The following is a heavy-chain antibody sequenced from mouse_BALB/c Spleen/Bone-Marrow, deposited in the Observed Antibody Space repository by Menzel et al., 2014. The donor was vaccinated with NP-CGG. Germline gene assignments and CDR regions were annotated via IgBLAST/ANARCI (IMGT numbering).Heavy chain of an antibody. CDR3: ARSGIGYYYGSNSYAMDY. V-gene: IGHV5-17*02. J-gene: IGHJ4*01. CDR1: GFTFXSFG. CDR2: ISSGSSTI. D-gene: IGHD1-1*01. Sequence: EVKVVESGGGLVQPGGSRKLSCAASGFTFXSFGMHWVRQAPEKGLEWVAYISSGSSTIYYADTVKGRFTISRDNPKNTLFLQMTSLRSEDTAMYYCARSGIGYYYGSNSYAMDYWGQGTSVTVSS.